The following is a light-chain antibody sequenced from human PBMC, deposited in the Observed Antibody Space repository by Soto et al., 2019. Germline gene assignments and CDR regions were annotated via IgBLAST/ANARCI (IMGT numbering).Light chain of an antibody. CDR3: QQYDSTPYT. J-gene: IGKJ2*01. CDR2: WAS. V-gene: IGKV4-1*01. CDR1: QSVLYSSNNKNY. Sequence: DIVMTQSPDSLAVSLGERATINCKSSQSVLYSSNNKNYLAWYQQKPGQPPKLLIYWASTRESGVPDRFSGSGSGTDFTLTISSLQAEDGAVYYCQQYDSTPYTFGQGTKLEIK.